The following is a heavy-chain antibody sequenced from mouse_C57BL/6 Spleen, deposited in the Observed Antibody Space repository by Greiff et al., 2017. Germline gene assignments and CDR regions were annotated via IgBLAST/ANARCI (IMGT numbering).Heavy chain of an antibody. D-gene: IGHD2-12*01. V-gene: IGHV2-2*01. CDR3: ARSLREAMGY. J-gene: IGHJ4*01. CDR2: IWSGGST. CDR1: GFSLTSYG. Sequence: QVQLKESGPGLVQPSQSLSITCTASGFSLTSYGVHWVRQSPGKGLEWLGVIWSGGSTDYNAAFISRLSISKDNSKSQVFFKMNSLQADDTAIYCCARSLREAMGYWGQGTSVTVSS.